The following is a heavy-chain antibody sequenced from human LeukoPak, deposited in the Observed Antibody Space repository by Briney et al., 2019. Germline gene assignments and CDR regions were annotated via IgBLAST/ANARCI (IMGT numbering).Heavy chain of an antibody. D-gene: IGHD1-26*01. V-gene: IGHV4-38-2*01. CDR2: IFHGGRT. J-gene: IGHJ6*03. CDR1: GDSISSDYF. Sequence: SETLSLTCDVSGDSISSDYFWAWIRQPPGKALEYIGSIFHGGRTFYNPALQSRLTISEDTSKNRFSLKLSSVTTSDTAVYYCARGREYYYMDVWGKGTTVSVSS. CDR3: ARGREYYYMDV.